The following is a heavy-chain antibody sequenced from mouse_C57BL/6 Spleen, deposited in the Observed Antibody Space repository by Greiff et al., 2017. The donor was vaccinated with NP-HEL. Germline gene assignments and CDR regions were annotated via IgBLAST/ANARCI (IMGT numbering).Heavy chain of an antibody. V-gene: IGHV5-12*01. CDR1: GFTFSDYY. D-gene: IGHD2-4*01. CDR3: ARGVYYDYSYAMDY. Sequence: DVKLVESGGGLVQPGGSLKLSCAASGFTFSDYYMYWVRQTPEKRLEWVAYISNGGGSTYYPDTVKGRFTISRDNAKNTLYLQMSRLKSEDTAMYYCARGVYYDYSYAMDYWGQGTSVTVSS. CDR2: ISNGGGST. J-gene: IGHJ4*01.